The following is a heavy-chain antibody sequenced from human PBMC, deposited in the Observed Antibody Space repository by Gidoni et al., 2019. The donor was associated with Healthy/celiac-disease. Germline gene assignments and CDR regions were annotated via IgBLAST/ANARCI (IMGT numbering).Heavy chain of an antibody. CDR3: ARSRTANWYFDL. Sequence: EVQLVESGGGLVQPGGSLRLSCAASGVTFSSYSMSWVRHAPGKGLQWVSYISTGSGTIYYADSVKGRFTISRDNAKNSLYLQMNSLRDEDTAVYYCARSRTANWYFDLWGRGTLVTVSS. CDR2: ISTGSGTI. CDR1: GVTFSSYS. V-gene: IGHV3-48*02. J-gene: IGHJ2*01.